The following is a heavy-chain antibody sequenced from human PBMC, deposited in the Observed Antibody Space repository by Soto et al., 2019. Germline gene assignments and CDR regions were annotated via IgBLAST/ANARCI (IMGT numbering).Heavy chain of an antibody. CDR2: IVVGSGNT. Sequence: ASVKVSCKASGFTFTSSAMQWVRQARGQRLEWIGWIVVGSGNTNYAQKFQERVTITRDMSTSTAYMELSSLRSEDTAVYYCAADTHSDGGVIGIEYFQHWGQGTLVTVSS. CDR3: AADTHSDGGVIGIEYFQH. J-gene: IGHJ1*01. V-gene: IGHV1-58*02. D-gene: IGHD3-16*02. CDR1: GFTFTSSA.